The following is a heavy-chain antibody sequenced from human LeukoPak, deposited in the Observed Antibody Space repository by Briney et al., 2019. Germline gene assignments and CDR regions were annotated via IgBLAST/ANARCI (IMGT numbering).Heavy chain of an antibody. V-gene: IGHV3-23*01. Sequence: PGGSLRLSCADSGFTFSNYGMNWVRQAPGKGLEWVSAISGNGGSHNYSDSVKGRFTISRDNSKNALYMQMNSLRAEDTAVYYCAKTTGGNAYDYIDYWGQVTLVTVYS. J-gene: IGHJ4*02. CDR3: AKTTGGNAYDYIDY. D-gene: IGHD5-12*01. CDR2: ISGNGGSH. CDR1: GFTFSNYG.